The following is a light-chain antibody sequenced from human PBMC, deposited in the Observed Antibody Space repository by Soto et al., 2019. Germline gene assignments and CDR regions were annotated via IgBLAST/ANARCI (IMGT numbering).Light chain of an antibody. CDR2: GAS. V-gene: IGKV3-20*01. Sequence: EIVLTQSPGTLSLSPGERATLSCTASETIGMTSLAWYQQTPGQTPRLLIYGASTRATGVSDRFSGSGSGTDFTLSISRLEPEDFGVYYCQKYGGSPLVTFGPGTKVEVK. CDR1: ETIGMTS. CDR3: QKYGGSPLVT. J-gene: IGKJ3*01.